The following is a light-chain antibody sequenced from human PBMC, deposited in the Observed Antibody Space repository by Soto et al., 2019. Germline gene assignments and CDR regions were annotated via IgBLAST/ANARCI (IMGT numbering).Light chain of an antibody. CDR1: QGISSY. Sequence: DIQLTQSPSFLSASVGDRVTITCRASQGISSYLAWYQQKPGKAPKLLIYAASTLQSGVPSRFSGSGSGTEFTLTISGLQPEEFATYYCQQLNSYPQTFGQGTNLEIK. J-gene: IGKJ2*01. CDR2: AAS. V-gene: IGKV1-9*01. CDR3: QQLNSYPQT.